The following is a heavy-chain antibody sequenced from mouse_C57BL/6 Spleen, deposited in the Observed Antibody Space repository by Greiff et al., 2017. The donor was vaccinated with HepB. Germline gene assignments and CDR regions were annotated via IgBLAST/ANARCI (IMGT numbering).Heavy chain of an antibody. V-gene: IGHV1-72*01. D-gene: IGHD1-2*01. CDR2: IDPNSGGT. CDR1: GYTFTSYW. CDR3: ARPYHLYFGV. Sequence: QVQLQQSGAELVKPGASVKLSCKASGYTFTSYWMHWVKQRPGGGLEWIGRIDPNSGGTKYNEKFKSKATLTVDKPSSTAYMQLSSLTSEDSAVYYCARPYHLYFGVQGTGTTVTVSS. J-gene: IGHJ1*03.